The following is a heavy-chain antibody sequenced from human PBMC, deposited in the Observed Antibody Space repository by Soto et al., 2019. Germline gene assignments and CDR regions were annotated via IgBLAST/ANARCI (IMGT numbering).Heavy chain of an antibody. V-gene: IGHV3-73*02. D-gene: IGHD1-26*01. CDR2: IRSKANSYAT. CDR3: ARLWSEREPNFDY. Sequence: EVQLVASGGGLVQPGGSLKLSCAASGYTFSDSAMHWVRQASGKWLEWVGRIRSKANSYATVYAASVKGRFTISRDDSKDTAYLQMNSLKTEDAAVYYCARLWSEREPNFDYWGQGTLVSVFS. J-gene: IGHJ4*02. CDR1: GYTFSDSA.